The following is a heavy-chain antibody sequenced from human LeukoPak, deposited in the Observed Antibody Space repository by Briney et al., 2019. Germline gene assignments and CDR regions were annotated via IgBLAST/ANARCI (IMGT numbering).Heavy chain of an antibody. V-gene: IGHV4-61*02. CDR1: GGSISSGSYY. D-gene: IGHD3-22*01. CDR3: ARDYYDPHFYYYYYMDV. Sequence: PSETLSLTCTVSGGSISSGSYYWSWIRQPAGKGLEWIGRIYTSGSTNYNPSLKSRVTISVDTSKNQFSLKLGSVTAADTAVYYCARDYYDPHFYYYYYMDVWGKGTTVTVSS. J-gene: IGHJ6*03. CDR2: IYTSGST.